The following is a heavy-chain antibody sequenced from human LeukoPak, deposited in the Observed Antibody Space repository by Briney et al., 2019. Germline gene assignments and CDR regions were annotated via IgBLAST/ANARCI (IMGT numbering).Heavy chain of an antibody. CDR3: AKGYYYDSSGYEDY. D-gene: IGHD3-22*01. CDR1: GFTFSSYA. Sequence: PGGSLRLSCAAYGFTFSSYAMSWVRQAPGKGLEWVSAISGSGGSTYYADSVKGRFTISRDNSKNTLYLQMNSLRAEDTAVYYCAKGYYYDSSGYEDYWGQGTLVTVSS. CDR2: ISGSGGST. J-gene: IGHJ4*02. V-gene: IGHV3-23*01.